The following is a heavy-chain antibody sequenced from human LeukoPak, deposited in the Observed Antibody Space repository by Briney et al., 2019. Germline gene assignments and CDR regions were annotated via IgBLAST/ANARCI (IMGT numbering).Heavy chain of an antibody. J-gene: IGHJ5*02. CDR3: ARDERSWFDP. CDR1: GFTFRDSY. Sequence: GGSLRLSCVASGFTFRDSYMNWIRQAPGKGLEWISYITSSGTTMYYADSVRGRFTISRDNAKNSLHLQMNSLRDEDTAVYYCARDERSWFDPWGQGTLVTVSS. CDR2: ITSSGTTM. V-gene: IGHV3-11*04.